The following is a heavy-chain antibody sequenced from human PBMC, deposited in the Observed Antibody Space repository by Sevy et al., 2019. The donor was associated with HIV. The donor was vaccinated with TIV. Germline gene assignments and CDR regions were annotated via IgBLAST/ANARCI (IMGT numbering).Heavy chain of an antibody. D-gene: IGHD2-15*01. CDR2: IWYDGSNK. CDR1: GFTFSSYG. V-gene: IGHV3-33*01. CDR3: TREDCSGGSCYSDH. J-gene: IGHJ4*02. Sequence: GGSLRLSCVASGFTFSSYGMHWVRQAPGKGLEWVAVIWYDGSNKYYADSVKGRFTISRDNSKNTLYLQMNSLRAEDTAVYYCTREDCSGGSCYSDHWGQGTLVTVSS.